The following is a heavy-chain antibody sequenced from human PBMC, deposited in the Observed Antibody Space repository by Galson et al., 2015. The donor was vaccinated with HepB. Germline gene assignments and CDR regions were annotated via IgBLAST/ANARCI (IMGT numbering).Heavy chain of an antibody. J-gene: IGHJ3*02. CDR1: GGTFSSYA. CDR2: IIPIFGTA. D-gene: IGHD3-10*01. CDR3: ARDYQGDYYGSGRGAFDI. V-gene: IGHV1-69*06. Sequence: SVKVSCKASGGTFSSYAISWVRQAPGQGLEWMGGIIPIFGTANYAQKFQGRVTITADKSTSTAYMELSSLRSEDTAVYYCARDYQGDYYGSGRGAFDIWGQGTMVTVSS.